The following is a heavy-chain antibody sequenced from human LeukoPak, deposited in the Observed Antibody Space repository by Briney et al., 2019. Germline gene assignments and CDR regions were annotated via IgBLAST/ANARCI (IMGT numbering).Heavy chain of an antibody. J-gene: IGHJ4*02. CDR2: ISGSGGST. V-gene: IGHV3-23*01. CDR1: GFTFSSYA. CDR3: AKVGLGSYSTVVPCYFDY. Sequence: GGSLRLSCAASGFTFSSYAMSWVRQAPGKGLEWVSAISGSGGSTYYADSVKGRFTISRDNSKNTLYLQMNSLRAEDTAVYYCAKVGLGSYSTVVPCYFDYWGQGALVTVSS. D-gene: IGHD2-2*01.